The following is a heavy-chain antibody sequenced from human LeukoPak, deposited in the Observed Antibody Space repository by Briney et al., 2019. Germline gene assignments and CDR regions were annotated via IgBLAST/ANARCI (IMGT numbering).Heavy chain of an antibody. CDR3: ARTSGSTYYYDSSGYCDY. CDR1: GGSVNSYY. D-gene: IGHD3-22*01. J-gene: IGHJ4*02. Sequence: SETLSLTCTVSGGSVNSYYWSWIRQPPGKGLEWLGYIDYSGNTNYSPSLQSRLTISVDTSKNQFSLKLSSVTAADTAVYYCARTSGSTYYYDSSGYCDYWGQGTLVTVSS. CDR2: IDYSGNT. V-gene: IGHV4-59*08.